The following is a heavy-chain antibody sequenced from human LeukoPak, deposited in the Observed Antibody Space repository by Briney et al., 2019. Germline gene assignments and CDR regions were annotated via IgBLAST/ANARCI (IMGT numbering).Heavy chain of an antibody. J-gene: IGHJ4*02. V-gene: IGHV4-59*01. D-gene: IGHD5-12*01. Sequence: SETLSLTCTVSGGSISGYYWNWIRQPPGKGLEWIGYIDYSGSTNYNPSLKSRVTISIDTSKNQFSLRLASVTAADSAVYYCARGFDFKSTYFESWGQGTLVTVSS. CDR3: ARGFDFKSTYFES. CDR2: IDYSGST. CDR1: GGSISGYY.